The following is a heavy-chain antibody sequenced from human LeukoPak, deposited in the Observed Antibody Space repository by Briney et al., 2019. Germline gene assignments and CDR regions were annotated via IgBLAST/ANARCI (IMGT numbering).Heavy chain of an antibody. CDR1: GLTVRRTW. Sequence: GGSLRLSCAASGLTVRRTWMSSVRQSPGKGLEWVANIRQDGSDRYYIDSVRGRFTISIYNYENSLSLQMYTFRVEDTAVLYCARDRDRGDRACYPHCAYCGGGVQFTVSS. CDR3: ARDRDRGDRACYPHCAY. CDR2: IRQDGSDR. V-gene: IGHV3-7*01. J-gene: IGHJ4*02. D-gene: IGHD2-21*01.